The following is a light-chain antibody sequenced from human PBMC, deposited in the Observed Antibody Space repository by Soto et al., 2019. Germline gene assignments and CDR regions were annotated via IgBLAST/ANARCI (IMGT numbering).Light chain of an antibody. CDR1: QSISSW. V-gene: IGKV1-5*01. Sequence: IQITQSPSSLSASVGDRVTITCRASQSISSWLAWYQQKPGKAPNLLIYAASTLQSGVPSRFRGGGSGTDFTLPISRLQPEDFETDYCQQVYVYPSTFGGGTKVDIK. CDR2: AAS. CDR3: QQVYVYPST. J-gene: IGKJ4*01.